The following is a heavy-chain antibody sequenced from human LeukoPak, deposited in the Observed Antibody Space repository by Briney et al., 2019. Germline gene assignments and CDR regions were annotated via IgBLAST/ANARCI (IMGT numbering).Heavy chain of an antibody. D-gene: IGHD6-13*01. CDR3: TRGLAAVYYYYYYMDV. CDR1: GFTFSSYW. Sequence: PSGGSLRLSCAASGFTFSSYWMHWVRQAPGKGLVWVSRINSDGSSTNCADSVKGRFTISRDNAKNTLYLQMNSLRAEDTAVYYCTRGLAAVYYYYYYMDVWGKGTTVTVSS. J-gene: IGHJ6*03. V-gene: IGHV3-74*01. CDR2: INSDGSST.